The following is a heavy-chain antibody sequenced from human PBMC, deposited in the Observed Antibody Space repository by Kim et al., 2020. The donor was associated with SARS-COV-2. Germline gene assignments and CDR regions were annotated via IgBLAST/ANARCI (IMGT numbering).Heavy chain of an antibody. Sequence: GGSLRLSCAASGFSVSTSYMTWVRQAPGKGLEWVSAIGADGRAHYADAVKGRFTISGDHSKNTLYLQMDSLRADDTALYYCAREGATPYFDCWGQGALVTVSS. D-gene: IGHD5-12*01. CDR1: GFSVSTSY. V-gene: IGHV3-53*01. CDR3: AREGATPYFDC. CDR2: IGADGRA. J-gene: IGHJ4*02.